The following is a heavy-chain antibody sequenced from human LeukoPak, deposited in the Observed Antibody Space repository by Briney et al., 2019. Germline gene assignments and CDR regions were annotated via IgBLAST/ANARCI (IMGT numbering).Heavy chain of an antibody. V-gene: IGHV4-34*01. CDR3: AREAYCGGDCYSGSSD. J-gene: IGHJ4*02. Sequence: SETLSLTCAVYGGSFSGYYWSWIRQPPGKGLEWIGEINHSGSTNYNPSLKSRVTISVDTSKNQFSLKLSSVTAADTAVYYCAREAYCGGDCYSGSSDWGQGTLVTVSS. CDR1: GGSFSGYY. D-gene: IGHD2-21*02. CDR2: INHSGST.